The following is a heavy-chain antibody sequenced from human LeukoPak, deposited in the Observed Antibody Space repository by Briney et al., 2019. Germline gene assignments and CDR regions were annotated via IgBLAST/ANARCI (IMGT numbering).Heavy chain of an antibody. CDR1: SGSLIGYY. D-gene: IGHD6-13*01. Sequence: SETLSLTCTVSSGSLIGYYWAWIRQPPGKGLEWIGSIQYSGTTEYNPSLASRATISVDTAKDQFSLNLRSVTAADTAVYYCARDRAAGTLDFWGQGTLVTVSS. J-gene: IGHJ4*02. V-gene: IGHV4-59*01. CDR3: ARDRAAGTLDF. CDR2: IQYSGTT.